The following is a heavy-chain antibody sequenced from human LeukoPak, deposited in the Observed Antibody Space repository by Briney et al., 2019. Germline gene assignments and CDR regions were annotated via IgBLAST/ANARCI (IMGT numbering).Heavy chain of an antibody. CDR2: IKSKRHGGTT. J-gene: IGHJ4*02. CDR1: GFTFNNAW. Sequence: GGSLRLSCAASGFTFNNAWMSWVRQAPGKGLEWVGRIKSKRHGGTTEFDAPVKGRFTISRDDSKNTLYLQMNSLKTEDTAVYYCTTYPLYDTIGYLNYWSQGTLVTVSS. CDR3: TTYPLYDTIGYLNY. D-gene: IGHD3-22*01. V-gene: IGHV3-15*01.